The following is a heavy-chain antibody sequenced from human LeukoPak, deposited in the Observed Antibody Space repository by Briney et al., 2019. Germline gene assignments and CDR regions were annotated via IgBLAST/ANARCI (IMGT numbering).Heavy chain of an antibody. J-gene: IGHJ4*02. CDR1: GGPISSGDYY. CDR2: IYYSGST. Sequence: SETLSLTCTVSGGPISSGDYYWSWIRQPPGKGLEWIGYIYYSGSTYYNPSLKSRVTISVDTSKNQFSLKLSSVTAADTAVYYCARTCGGDCSNFGYWGQGTLVTVSS. V-gene: IGHV4-30-4*01. CDR3: ARTCGGDCSNFGY. D-gene: IGHD2-21*02.